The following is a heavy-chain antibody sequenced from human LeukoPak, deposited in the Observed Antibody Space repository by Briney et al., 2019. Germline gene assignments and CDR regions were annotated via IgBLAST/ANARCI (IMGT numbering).Heavy chain of an antibody. Sequence: PSETLSLNCTVSGYSISNGYFWGWIRQPPGKGLECIGTIYHSGSIYYNPSLKGRVTISVDTSKNQFSLKLNSLTAAGTAVYYCARAIRTGLGIGSFDGWGQGTLVTVSS. J-gene: IGHJ4*02. CDR1: GYSISNGYF. CDR3: ARAIRTGLGIGSFDG. V-gene: IGHV4-38-2*02. CDR2: IYHSGSI. D-gene: IGHD7-27*01.